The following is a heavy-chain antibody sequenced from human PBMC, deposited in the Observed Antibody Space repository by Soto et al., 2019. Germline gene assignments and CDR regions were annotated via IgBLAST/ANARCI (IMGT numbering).Heavy chain of an antibody. D-gene: IGHD6-19*01. Sequence: PGGSLRLSCAASGFTFSSYGMHWVRQAPGKGLEWVAVIWYDGSNKYYADSVKGRFTISRDNSKNTLYLQMNSLRAEDTAVYYCARDPRWLGTGMYYFDYWGQGTLVTVSS. CDR2: IWYDGSNK. CDR1: GFTFSSYG. J-gene: IGHJ4*02. CDR3: ARDPRWLGTGMYYFDY. V-gene: IGHV3-33*01.